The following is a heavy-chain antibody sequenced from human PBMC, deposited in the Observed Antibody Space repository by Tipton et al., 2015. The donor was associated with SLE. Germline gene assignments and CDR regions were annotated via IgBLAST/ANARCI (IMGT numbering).Heavy chain of an antibody. V-gene: IGHV4-59*08. D-gene: IGHD6-19*01. J-gene: IGHJ6*02. Sequence: LRLSCTVSGGSLSSYFWSWVRQAPGKGLEWIASIHYRGALYYDPSLESRVTISVDLSNNQFSLRVTSVTAADTAKYYCARHADIAVMRYGMDVWGQGTTVIVSS. CDR1: GGSLSSYF. CDR2: IHYRGAL. CDR3: ARHADIAVMRYGMDV.